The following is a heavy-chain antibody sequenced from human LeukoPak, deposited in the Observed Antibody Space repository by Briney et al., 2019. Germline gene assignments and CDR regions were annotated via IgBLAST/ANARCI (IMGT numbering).Heavy chain of an antibody. CDR1: GFTFDDYA. D-gene: IGHD3-22*01. J-gene: IGHJ3*02. V-gene: IGHV3-9*01. CDR3: AKGSPLVKGSYYYDSSGHAFDI. Sequence: GGSLRLSCAASGFTFDDYAMHWVRQAPGKGLEWVSGISWNSGSIGYADSVKGRFTISRDNAKNSLYLQMNSLRAEDTALYYCAKGSPLVKGSYYYDSSGHAFDIWGQGTMVTVSS. CDR2: ISWNSGSI.